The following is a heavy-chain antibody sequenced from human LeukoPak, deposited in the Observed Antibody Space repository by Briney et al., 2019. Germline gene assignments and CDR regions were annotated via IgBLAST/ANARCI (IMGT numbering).Heavy chain of an antibody. V-gene: IGHV4-38-2*01. CDR3: ARSGTNGTDHWFDP. D-gene: IGHD1-1*01. Sequence: AETLSLTCGVSGVSISSGYYWAWIRQPPGKGLDWIGSVYYTVISYYGPSLNSRVTISLDTSKHQLSLKLTSVTAADTAVYYCARSGTNGTDHWFDPWGQGTLVTVSS. CDR2: VYYTVIS. CDR1: GVSISSGYY. J-gene: IGHJ5*02.